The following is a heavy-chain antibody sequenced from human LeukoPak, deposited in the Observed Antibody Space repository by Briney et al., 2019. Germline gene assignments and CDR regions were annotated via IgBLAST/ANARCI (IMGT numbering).Heavy chain of an antibody. CDR1: GGTFSSYA. CDR3: ARADPLGWFGPVYYYYMDV. V-gene: IGHV1-69*13. CDR2: IIPIFGTA. J-gene: IGHJ6*03. Sequence: GASVKVSCKASGGTFSSYAISWVRQAPGQGLEWMGGIIPIFGTANYAQKFQGRVTITADESTSTAYMELSSLRSEDTAVYYCARADPLGWFGPVYYYYMDVWGKGTTVTVSS. D-gene: IGHD2-21*01.